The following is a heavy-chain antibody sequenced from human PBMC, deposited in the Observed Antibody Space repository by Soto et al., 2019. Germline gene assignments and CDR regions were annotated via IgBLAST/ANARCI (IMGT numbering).Heavy chain of an antibody. CDR2: ISGSGGST. Sequence: GGSLILSCAASGFTFSGYAMSWVRQAPGKGLEWVSAISGSGGSTYYADSVKGRFTISRDNSKNTLYLQMNSLRAEDTAVYYCAKPADIVVRYYGMDVWGQGTTVTVSS. J-gene: IGHJ6*02. D-gene: IGHD2-2*01. CDR1: GFTFSGYA. CDR3: AKPADIVVRYYGMDV. V-gene: IGHV3-23*01.